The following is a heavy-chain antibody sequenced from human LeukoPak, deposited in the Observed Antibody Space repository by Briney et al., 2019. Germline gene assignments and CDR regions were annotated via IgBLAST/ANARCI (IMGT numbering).Heavy chain of an antibody. J-gene: IGHJ4*02. CDR3: ARVTGYMIEDYFDY. D-gene: IGHD3-22*01. V-gene: IGHV4-59*12. Sequence: SETLSLTCTVSGDSISSYYWSWIRQPPGKGLEWIGYIYHSGSTNYNPSLKSRATISVDTSKNQFSLKLSSVTAADTAVYYCARVTGYMIEDYFDYWGQGTLVTVSS. CDR2: IYHSGST. CDR1: GDSISSYY.